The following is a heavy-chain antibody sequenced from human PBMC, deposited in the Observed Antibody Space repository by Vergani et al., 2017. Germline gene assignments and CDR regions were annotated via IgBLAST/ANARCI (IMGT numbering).Heavy chain of an antibody. D-gene: IGHD7-27*01. V-gene: IGHV4-34*01. CDR1: GGSFSGYY. CDR3: ARGSWGSAFDI. Sequence: QVQLQQWGAGLLKPSETLSLTCAVYGGSFSGYYWSWIRQPPGKGLERIGEINHSGSTNYNPSLKSRVTISVDTSKNQFSLKLISVTAADTAVYYCARGSWGSAFDIWGQGTMVTVSS. J-gene: IGHJ3*02. CDR2: INHSGST.